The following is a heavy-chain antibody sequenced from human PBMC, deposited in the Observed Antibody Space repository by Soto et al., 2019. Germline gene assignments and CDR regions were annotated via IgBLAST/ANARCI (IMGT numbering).Heavy chain of an antibody. V-gene: IGHV1-69*01. CDR1: GGTFSSYA. D-gene: IGHD3-10*01. J-gene: IGHJ4*02. CDR3: ATVWLVYGSGSYQNSGDY. CDR2: IIPIFGTA. Sequence: QVQLVQSGAEVKKPGSSVKVSCKASGGTFSSYAISWVRQAPGQGLEWMGGIIPIFGTANYAQKFQGRVTITADESTSTAYMELSSLRSEDTAVYYCATVWLVYGSGSYQNSGDYWGQGTLVTVSS.